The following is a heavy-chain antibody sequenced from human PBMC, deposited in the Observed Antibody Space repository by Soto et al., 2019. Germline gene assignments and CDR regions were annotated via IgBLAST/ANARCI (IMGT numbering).Heavy chain of an antibody. D-gene: IGHD4-4*01. Sequence: QVQMKQSGGEVKKPGASVKVSCKTSGYTFTNHGVNWVRQAPGQGLEWLGYISGYNGDTDYDQKLQDRFTMSIDKTTNTVVMKLRNLRSDDSAVYYCARDVEYSTSLCEHWGQGT. CDR1: GYTFTNHG. J-gene: IGHJ4*02. CDR2: ISGYNGDT. CDR3: ARDVEYSTSLCEH. V-gene: IGHV1-18*04.